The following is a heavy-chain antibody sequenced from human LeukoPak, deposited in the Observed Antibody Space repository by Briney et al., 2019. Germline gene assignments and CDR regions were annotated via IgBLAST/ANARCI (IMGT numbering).Heavy chain of an antibody. J-gene: IGHJ2*01. D-gene: IGHD4-17*01. Sequence: WASVKVSCKASGYTFTSYYVHWVRQAPGQGLEWMGIINPSDGSTGYAQKFQGRVTMTRDTSTSTVYMELNSLKSEDTAVYYCARTTVTSHVYWYFDLWGRGTLVTVSS. CDR2: INPSDGST. V-gene: IGHV1-46*03. CDR3: ARTTVTSHVYWYFDL. CDR1: GYTFTSYY.